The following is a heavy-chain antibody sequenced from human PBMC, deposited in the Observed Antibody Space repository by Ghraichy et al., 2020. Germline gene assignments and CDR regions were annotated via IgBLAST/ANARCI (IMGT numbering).Heavy chain of an antibody. CDR3: ARHAPMTTVTTWFDY. CDR1: GGSISSSSYY. Sequence: SETLSLTCTVSGGSISSSSYYWGWIRQPPGKGLEWIGSIYYSGSTYYNPSLKSRVTISVDTSKNQFSLKLSSVTAADTAVYYCARHAPMTTVTTWFDYWGQGTLVTVSS. D-gene: IGHD4-17*01. J-gene: IGHJ4*02. V-gene: IGHV4-39*01. CDR2: IYYSGST.